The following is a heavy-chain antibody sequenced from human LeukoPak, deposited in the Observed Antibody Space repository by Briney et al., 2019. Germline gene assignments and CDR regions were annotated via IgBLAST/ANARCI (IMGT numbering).Heavy chain of an antibody. CDR2: VHLSGAT. Sequence: TSGTLSLTCAVSGGSITTTNWWSWVRQPPGKGLEWIGEVHLSGATNYNPSLESRVSMSIDKSKNHLSLEVTSVTAADTAIYYCTRESGAFSPFGFWGQGTLLTVSS. V-gene: IGHV4-4*02. CDR1: GGSITTTNW. D-gene: IGHD1-26*01. J-gene: IGHJ4*02. CDR3: TRESGAFSPFGF.